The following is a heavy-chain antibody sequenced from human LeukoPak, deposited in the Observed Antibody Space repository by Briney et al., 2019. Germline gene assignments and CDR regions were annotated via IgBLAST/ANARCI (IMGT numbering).Heavy chain of an antibody. V-gene: IGHV3-7*04. CDR3: AREQQLEGFDY. D-gene: IGHD6-13*01. J-gene: IGHJ4*02. CDR2: IKQDGSEK. CDR1: GFTFSSYA. Sequence: PGGSLRLSCAASGFTFSSYAMHWVRQAPGKGLEWVANIKQDGSEKYYVDSVKGRFTISRDNAKNSLYLQMNSLRAEDTAVYYCAREQQLEGFDYWGQGTLVTVSS.